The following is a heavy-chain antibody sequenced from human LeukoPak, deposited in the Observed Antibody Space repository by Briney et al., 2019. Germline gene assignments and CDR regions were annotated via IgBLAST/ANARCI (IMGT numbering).Heavy chain of an antibody. CDR2: IYSGGSP. V-gene: IGHV3-53*01. CDR1: GFTLGTNS. J-gene: IGHJ1*01. D-gene: IGHD2-21*01. CDR3: ASAREYCGSAECYEFFQH. Sequence: GGSLRLSCAASGFTLGTNSMSWVGQSPGKGVEGGSGIYSGGSPYYADSVNGRFPISRDNSRNTLLLQMNSLRAEDTALYYCASAREYCGSAECYEFFQHWGQGTLLTVSS.